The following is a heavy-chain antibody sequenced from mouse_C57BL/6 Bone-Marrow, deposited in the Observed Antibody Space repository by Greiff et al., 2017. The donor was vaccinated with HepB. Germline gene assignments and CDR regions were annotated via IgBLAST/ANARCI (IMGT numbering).Heavy chain of an antibody. CDR1: GYTFTEYT. CDR3: ARHEDYYGNYLPAMDY. D-gene: IGHD2-1*01. CDR2: FYPGSGSI. J-gene: IGHJ4*01. V-gene: IGHV1-62-2*01. Sequence: QVHVKQSGAELVKPGASVKLSCKASGYTFTEYTIHWVKQRSGQGLAWIGWFYPGSGSIKDNEKFKDKATLTAYKSSSTVSMELSRVTSEDSAVYFCARHEDYYGNYLPAMDYWGQGTSVTVSS.